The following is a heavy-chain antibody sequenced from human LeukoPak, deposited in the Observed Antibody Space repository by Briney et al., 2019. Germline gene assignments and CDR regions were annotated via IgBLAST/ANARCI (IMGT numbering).Heavy chain of an antibody. V-gene: IGHV4-59*01. CDR2: IYDSGCT. Sequence: SETLSLTCTVSGGSIRSYHWSWIRQPPGKRLEWIGYIYDSGCTNYNPSLKSRVTISIDTSKNQFSLKLSSVTAADTAVYYCAREAYCGGDCYSGFDYWGQGTLVTVSS. CDR3: AREAYCGGDCYSGFDY. CDR1: GGSIRSYH. J-gene: IGHJ4*02. D-gene: IGHD2-21*02.